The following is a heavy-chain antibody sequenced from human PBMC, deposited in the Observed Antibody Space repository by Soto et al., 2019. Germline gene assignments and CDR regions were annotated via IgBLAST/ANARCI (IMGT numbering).Heavy chain of an antibody. CDR3: ARASVVVVAATQDDAFDI. Sequence: ASVKVSCKASGYTFTSYAIHWVRQAPGQRLEWMGWINAGNGNTKYSQKFQGRVTITRDTSASTAYMELSSLRSEDTAVYYCARASVVVVAATQDDAFDIWGQGTMVTVSS. V-gene: IGHV1-3*01. J-gene: IGHJ3*02. CDR2: INAGNGNT. CDR1: GYTFTSYA. D-gene: IGHD2-15*01.